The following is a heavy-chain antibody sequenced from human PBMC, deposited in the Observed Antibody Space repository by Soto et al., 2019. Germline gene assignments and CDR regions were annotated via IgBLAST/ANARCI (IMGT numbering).Heavy chain of an antibody. CDR2: IIPIFGTA. V-gene: IGHV1-69*13. CDR1: GGTFSSYA. CDR3: ARSPDYGGNRFDY. Sequence: SVKVSCKASGGTFSSYAISWVRQAPGQGLEWMGGIIPIFGTANYAQKFQGRVTITADESTSTAYMELSSLRSEDTAVYYCARSPDYGGNRFDYWGQGTLVTVSS. J-gene: IGHJ4*02. D-gene: IGHD4-17*01.